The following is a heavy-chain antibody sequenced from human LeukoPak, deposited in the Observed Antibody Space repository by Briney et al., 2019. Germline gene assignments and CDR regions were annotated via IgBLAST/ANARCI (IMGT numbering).Heavy chain of an antibody. J-gene: IGHJ1*01. V-gene: IGHV4-59*01. CDR2: IYYSGDT. CDR1: GGSISSYY. D-gene: IGHD3-10*02. Sequence: SETLSLTCTVSGGSISSYYWSWIRQPPGKGLEWIGYIYYSGDTNYNPSLKSRVTISVDTSKNQFSLKLSSVTAADTAVYYCARVFGLEYLQHWGQGTPVTVSS. CDR3: ARVFGLEYLQH.